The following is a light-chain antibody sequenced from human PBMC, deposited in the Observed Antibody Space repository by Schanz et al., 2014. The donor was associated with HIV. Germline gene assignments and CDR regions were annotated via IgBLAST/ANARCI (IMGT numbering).Light chain of an antibody. J-gene: IGKJ2*01. CDR1: QSVSSSY. Sequence: EIVLTQSPVTLSLSPGERATLSCRASQSVSSSYLAWYQQKPGQAPRLLIYGASRRATGIPDRFSGSGSGTDFSLTISRLEPEDFAVYYCQQYGSSPRTFGQGTKLEIK. CDR3: QQYGSSPRT. V-gene: IGKV3-20*01. CDR2: GAS.